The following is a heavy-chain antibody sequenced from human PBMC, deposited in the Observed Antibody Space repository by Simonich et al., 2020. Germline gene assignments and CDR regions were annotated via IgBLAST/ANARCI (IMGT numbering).Heavy chain of an antibody. V-gene: IGHV3-21*01. CDR1: GFTFSSYS. CDR3: ARGIVGASGAFDI. CDR2: IRSSSSYI. D-gene: IGHD1-26*01. Sequence: EVQLVESGGGLVKPGGSLRLSCAASGFTFSSYSMNWVRQAPGKGLEWVSYIRSSSSYIYYADSVKGRFTISRDNAKNSLYLQMNSLRAEDTAVYYCARGIVGASGAFDIWGQGTMVTVSS. J-gene: IGHJ3*02.